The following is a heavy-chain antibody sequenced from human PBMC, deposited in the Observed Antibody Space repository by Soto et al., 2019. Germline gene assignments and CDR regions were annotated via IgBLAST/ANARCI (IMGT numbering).Heavy chain of an antibody. CDR3: ARGAQYFQH. CDR2: IYYNGNT. J-gene: IGHJ1*01. Sequence: WTWIRQPPGTGLEWIGYIYYNGNTNYSPSLKSRLTISLDTSKNQFSLKLTSVSVADTAVYYCARGAQYFQHWGQGTLVTVSS. V-gene: IGHV4-59*01.